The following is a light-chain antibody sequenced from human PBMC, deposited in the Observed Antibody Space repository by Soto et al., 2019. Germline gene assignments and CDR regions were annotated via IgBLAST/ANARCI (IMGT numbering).Light chain of an antibody. CDR1: SSDVGGYNY. CDR2: EVS. CDR3: SSYTTSYTQV. J-gene: IGLJ2*01. Sequence: QSALTQPASVSGSPGQSITISRTGTSSDVGGYNYVSWYQHHPGKVPKLMIYEVSNRPSGISNRFSGSKSGNTASLTISGLQSEDEADYYCSSYTTSYTQVFGGGTKLTVL. V-gene: IGLV2-14*01.